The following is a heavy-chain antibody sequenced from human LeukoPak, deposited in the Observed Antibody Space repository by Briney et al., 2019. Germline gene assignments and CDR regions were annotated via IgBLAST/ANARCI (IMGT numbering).Heavy chain of an antibody. CDR1: GGSISSNNW. Sequence: SGTLSLTCAVSGGSISSNNWWSWVRQPPGRGLEWIADIYYTGSTNYSPSLKSRLTLSIDTSKNQFSLKLTSVTAADTAVYFSGFSEGDFWGQGALVTLSS. CDR3: GFSEGDF. D-gene: IGHD2/OR15-2a*01. CDR2: IYYTGST. V-gene: IGHV4-4*02. J-gene: IGHJ4*02.